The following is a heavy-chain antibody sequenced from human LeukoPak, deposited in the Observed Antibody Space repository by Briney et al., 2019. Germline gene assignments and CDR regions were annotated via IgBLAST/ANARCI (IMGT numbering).Heavy chain of an antibody. V-gene: IGHV3-30-3*01. CDR2: ISYDGSNK. CDR3: ARDGSGSYSRNLSLLNLGDY. Sequence: GGSLRLSCAASGFTFSSYAMHWVRQAPGKRLEWVAVISYDGSNKYYADSVKGRFTISRDNSKNTLYLQMNSLRAEDTAVYYCARDGSGSYSRNLSLLNLGDYWGQGTLVTVSS. D-gene: IGHD3-10*01. J-gene: IGHJ4*02. CDR1: GFTFSSYA.